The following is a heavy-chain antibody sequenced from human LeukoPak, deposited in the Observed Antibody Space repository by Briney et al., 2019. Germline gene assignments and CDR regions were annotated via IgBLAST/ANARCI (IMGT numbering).Heavy chain of an antibody. CDR3: ARDVTSWGAFDI. Sequence: GGSLRLSCAASGFTFSNNWMSWVRQAAGKGLEWVANINPDGGTEYYVGSGKGRFTISRDNAKSSLYLEMNSLRDEDTAVYYCARDVTSWGAFDIWGQGTMVTVSS. J-gene: IGHJ3*02. CDR1: GFTFSNNW. CDR2: INPDGGTE. V-gene: IGHV3-7*03. D-gene: IGHD7-27*01.